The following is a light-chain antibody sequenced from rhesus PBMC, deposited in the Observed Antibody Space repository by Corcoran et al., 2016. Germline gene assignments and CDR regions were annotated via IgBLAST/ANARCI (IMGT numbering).Light chain of an antibody. V-gene: IGKV1-74*01. CDR3: PHTYSTPFS. J-gene: IGKJ2*01. CDR2: KES. Sequence: DIQMTQSPSSLSASVGDRVIITCRASQNVNNFLNWYQQKPGKAPELLIYKESTLQRGVPSRFRGSGSGTDYTFTISSLQPEGVATYYCPHTYSTPFSFGQGTKVEI. CDR1: QNVNNF.